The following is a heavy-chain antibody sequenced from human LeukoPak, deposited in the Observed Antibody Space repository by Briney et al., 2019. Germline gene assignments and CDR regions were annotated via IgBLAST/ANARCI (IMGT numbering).Heavy chain of an antibody. J-gene: IGHJ4*02. CDR3: ARGVPYDSWSGPHYSDY. CDR1: RFTLSTYW. D-gene: IGHD3-3*01. CDR2: IKQDGSQE. V-gene: IGHV3-7*01. Sequence: GGSLRLSCAASRFTLSTYWMSWVRQAPGKGLEWVAHIKQDGSQEYYVDSVKGRFTISRDSAKNSLYLQMNSLRAEDTAVYYCARGVPYDSWSGPHYSDYWGQGTLVAVSS.